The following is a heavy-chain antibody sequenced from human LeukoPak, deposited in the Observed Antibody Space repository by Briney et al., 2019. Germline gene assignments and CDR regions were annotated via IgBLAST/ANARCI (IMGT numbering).Heavy chain of an antibody. CDR2: IYYSGST. CDR3: AREGSGYSSSWYEYYFDY. D-gene: IGHD6-13*01. J-gene: IGHJ4*02. V-gene: IGHV4-61*01. CDR1: GGSISSSSYY. Sequence: PSETLSLTCTVSGGSISSSSYYWGWIRQPPGKGLEWIGYIYYSGSTNYNPSLKSRVTISVDTSKNQFSLKLSSVTAADTAVYYCAREGSGYSSSWYEYYFDYWGQGTLVTVSS.